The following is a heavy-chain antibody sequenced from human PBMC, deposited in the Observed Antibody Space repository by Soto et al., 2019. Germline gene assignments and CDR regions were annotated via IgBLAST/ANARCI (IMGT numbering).Heavy chain of an antibody. CDR1: GGSISSGGYY. Sequence: SETLSLTCTVSGGSISSGGYYWSWIRQHPGKGLERIGYIYYSGSTYYNPSLKSRVTISVDTSKNQFSLKLSSVTAADTAVYYCAREVFLRNWFDPWGQGTLVTVSS. D-gene: IGHD2-21*01. CDR2: IYYSGST. J-gene: IGHJ5*02. V-gene: IGHV4-31*03. CDR3: AREVFLRNWFDP.